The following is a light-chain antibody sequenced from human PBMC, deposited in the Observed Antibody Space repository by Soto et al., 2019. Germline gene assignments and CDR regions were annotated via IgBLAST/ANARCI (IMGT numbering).Light chain of an antibody. CDR1: QSLLHSNGYNY. J-gene: IGKJ2*01. Sequence: DIVMTQSPLSLPVTPGEPASISCRSSQSLLHSNGYNYLDWYLQKPGQSPKLLIYLGSNRASGVPDRFSGSRSGTDFTLKISRVEAEDVGVYYCMQALQTHTFGQGTKLEIK. CDR2: LGS. CDR3: MQALQTHT. V-gene: IGKV2-28*01.